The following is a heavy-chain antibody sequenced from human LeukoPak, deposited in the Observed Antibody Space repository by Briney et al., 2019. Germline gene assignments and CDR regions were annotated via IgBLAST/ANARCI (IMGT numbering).Heavy chain of an antibody. CDR3: ARERGYGYGFFDY. V-gene: IGHV3-33*01. D-gene: IGHD5-18*01. CDR1: GFTFSSYG. J-gene: IGHJ4*02. Sequence: GGSLRLSCAASGFTFSSYGMHWVRQAPGKGLEWVAVIWYDGSNKYYADSVKGRFTISRDNSKNTLYLQMNSLRAEDTAVYYCARERGYGYGFFDYWGQGTLVTVSS. CDR2: IWYDGSNK.